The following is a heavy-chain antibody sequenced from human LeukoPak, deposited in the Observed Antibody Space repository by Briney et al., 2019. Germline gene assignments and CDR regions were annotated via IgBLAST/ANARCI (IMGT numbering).Heavy chain of an antibody. Sequence: SETLSLTCTVSGGSISTYCWSWIRQPAGKGLEWIGHICTSGSTNYNPSLKSRVTMSVDTSNNEFSLKLNSVTAADTAVYYCARTYDSPGYYSPDYYYMDVWGKGTTVTVSS. J-gene: IGHJ6*03. CDR3: ARTYDSPGYYSPDYYYMDV. V-gene: IGHV4-4*07. D-gene: IGHD3-22*01. CDR1: GGSISTYC. CDR2: ICTSGST.